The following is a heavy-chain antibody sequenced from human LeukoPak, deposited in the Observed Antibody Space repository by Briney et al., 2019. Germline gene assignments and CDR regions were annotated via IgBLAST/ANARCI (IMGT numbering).Heavy chain of an antibody. CDR2: ISWNSGSI. D-gene: IGHD2-2*01. CDR3: AKVMDCSSTSCRAPFDY. J-gene: IGHJ4*02. CDR1: GFTFDDYA. V-gene: IGHV3-9*01. Sequence: GGSLRLSCATSGFTFDDYAMHWVRQAPGKGLEWVSGISWNSGSIGYADSVKGRFTISRDNAKNSLYLQMNSLRAEDTALYYYAKVMDCSSTSCRAPFDYWGQGTLVTVSS.